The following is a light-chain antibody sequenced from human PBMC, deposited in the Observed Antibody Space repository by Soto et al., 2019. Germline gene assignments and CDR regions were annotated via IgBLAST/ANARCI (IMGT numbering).Light chain of an antibody. CDR3: QQRSNWL. Sequence: IVSTQSASTLSLTPGERATLSCRASQSVSSYLDWYQQKPGQAPRLLIYGASNRATGIPDRFSGSGSGTDFTLTISSLEPEDFAVYYCQQRSNWLFGQGTRLEI. V-gene: IGKV3-11*01. CDR1: QSVSSY. CDR2: GAS. J-gene: IGKJ5*01.